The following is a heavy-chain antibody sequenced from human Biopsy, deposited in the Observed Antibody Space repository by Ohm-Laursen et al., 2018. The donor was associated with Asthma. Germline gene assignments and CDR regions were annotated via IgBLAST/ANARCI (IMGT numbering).Heavy chain of an antibody. D-gene: IGHD1-26*01. V-gene: IGHV4-34*01. J-gene: IGHJ6*02. CDR1: GGSFSSNY. Sequence: SETLSLTCAVYGGSFSSNYWSWIRQTPGKGLEWLWDPPLPGYTHYHPSLRRRLTLSVDTSKNQFSLRLTSVTAADTAVYYCARGSSSRLSQWELLVSGGKRAHSYYGMDVWGQGTTVTVSS. CDR3: ARGSSSRLSQWELLVSGGKRAHSYYGMDV. CDR2: PPLPGYT.